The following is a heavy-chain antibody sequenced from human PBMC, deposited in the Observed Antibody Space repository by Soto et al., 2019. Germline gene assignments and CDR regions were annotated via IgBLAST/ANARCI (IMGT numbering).Heavy chain of an antibody. Sequence: PSETLSLTCTVSGGSISSYYWSWIRRPPGKGLEWIGYIYYSGSTNYNPSLKSRVTISVDTSKNQFSLKLSSVTAADTAVYYCASIAMSPRYYMDVWGKGTSVTVSS. CDR1: GGSISSYY. CDR3: ASIAMSPRYYMDV. D-gene: IGHD3-16*02. J-gene: IGHJ6*03. CDR2: IYYSGST. V-gene: IGHV4-59*01.